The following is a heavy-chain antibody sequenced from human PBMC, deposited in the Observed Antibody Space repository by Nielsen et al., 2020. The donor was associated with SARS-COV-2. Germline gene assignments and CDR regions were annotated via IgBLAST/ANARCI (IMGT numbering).Heavy chain of an antibody. J-gene: IGHJ6*02. CDR2: ISTSSRTI. D-gene: IGHD3-10*01. CDR1: GFTFSGYS. V-gene: IGHV3-48*01. Sequence: GGSLRLSCAASGFTFSGYSMNWVRQAPGKGLDWVSYISTSSRTIYYADSVKGRFTISRDNAKNSLYLQMNSLRAEDTAVYYCARVITDGNYYYYYGMDVWGQGTTVTVSS. CDR3: ARVITDGNYYYYYGMDV.